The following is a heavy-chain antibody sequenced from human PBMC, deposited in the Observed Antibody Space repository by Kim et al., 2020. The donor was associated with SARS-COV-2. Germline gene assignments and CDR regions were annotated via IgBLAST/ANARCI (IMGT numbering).Heavy chain of an antibody. D-gene: IGHD3-16*02. V-gene: IGHV4-31*03. CDR2: IYYSGST. Sequence: SETLSLTCTVSGGSISSGGYYWSWIRQHPGKGLEWIGYIYYSGSTYYNPSLKSRVTISVDTSKNQFSLKLSSVTAADTAVYYCARGIYDYVWGSYLPIDYWGQGTLVTVSS. J-gene: IGHJ4*02. CDR3: ARGIYDYVWGSYLPIDY. CDR1: GGSISSGGYY.